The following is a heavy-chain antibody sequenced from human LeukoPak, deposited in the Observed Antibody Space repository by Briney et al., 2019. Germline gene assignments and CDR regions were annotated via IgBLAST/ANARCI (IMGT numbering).Heavy chain of an antibody. CDR1: GFSFSDYW. V-gene: IGHV3-7*01. CDR2: TKQDGSEK. CDR3: AKDRSPRVGATTHFDY. J-gene: IGHJ4*02. D-gene: IGHD1-26*01. Sequence: GGSLRLSCAASGFSFSDYWMSWVRQAPGKGLEWVANTKQDGSEKYYVDSVKGRFTISRDNSKNTLYLQMNTLRPEDTAVYYCAKDRSPRVGATTHFDYWGQGTLVTVSS.